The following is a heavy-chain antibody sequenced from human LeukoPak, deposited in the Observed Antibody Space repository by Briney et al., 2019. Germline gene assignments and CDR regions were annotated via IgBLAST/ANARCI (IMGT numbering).Heavy chain of an antibody. J-gene: IGHJ4*02. V-gene: IGHV1-18*01. CDR2: ISAYNGNT. D-gene: IGHD3-22*01. Sequence: ASVKVSCKASGYTFTSCGISWVRQAPGQGLEWMGWISAYNGNTNYAEKLQGRVTMTTDTSTSTAYMELRSLRSDDTAVYYCARGAFYDSSGYYYVPPGDYWGQGTLVTVSS. CDR1: GYTFTSCG. CDR3: ARGAFYDSSGYYYVPPGDY.